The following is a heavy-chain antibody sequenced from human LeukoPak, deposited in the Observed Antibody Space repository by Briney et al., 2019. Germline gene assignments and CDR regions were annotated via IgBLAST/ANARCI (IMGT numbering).Heavy chain of an antibody. V-gene: IGHV3-23*01. CDR1: GFTFSSYA. J-gene: IGHJ4*02. CDR2: ISGSGGST. D-gene: IGHD6-13*01. CDR3: AKIPGGPSAAGNFDY. Sequence: QPGRSLRLSCAASGFTFSSYAMSWVRQAPGKGLEWVSAISGSGGSTYYADSVKGRFTISRDNSKNTLYLQMNSLRAEDTAVYYCAKIPGGPSAAGNFDYWGQGTLVTVSS.